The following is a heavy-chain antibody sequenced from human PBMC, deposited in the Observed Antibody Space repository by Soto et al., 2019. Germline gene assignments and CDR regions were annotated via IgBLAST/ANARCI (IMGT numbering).Heavy chain of an antibody. V-gene: IGHV1-46*01. CDR1: GYTFISYY. CDR2: INPSGGST. D-gene: IGHD5-18*01. CDR3: ARERTDTAMAFNWLDP. Sequence: ASVKVSCKASGYTFISYYIHWVRQAPGQGLEWMGIINPSGGSTSYAQKFQGRVTMTRDTSTSTVYMELRSLRSEDTAVYYSARERTDTAMAFNWLDPWGQGTLVTV. J-gene: IGHJ5*02.